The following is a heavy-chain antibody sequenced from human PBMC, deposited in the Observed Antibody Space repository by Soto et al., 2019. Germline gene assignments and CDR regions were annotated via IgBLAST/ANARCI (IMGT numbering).Heavy chain of an antibody. D-gene: IGHD3-16*01. Sequence: GASVKVSCKASGYTFTSYGISWVRQAPGQGLEWMGWISTYNGNTNYAQKLQGRVTMTTDTSTSTAYMELRSLRSDDTAVYYCAREWGNYYYYGMDVWGQGXTVTVYS. J-gene: IGHJ6*02. CDR2: ISTYNGNT. V-gene: IGHV1-18*04. CDR1: GYTFTSYG. CDR3: AREWGNYYYYGMDV.